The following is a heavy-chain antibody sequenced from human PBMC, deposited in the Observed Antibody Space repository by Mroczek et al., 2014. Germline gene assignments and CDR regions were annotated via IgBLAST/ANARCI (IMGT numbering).Heavy chain of an antibody. CDR1: GGSFSGYY. J-gene: IGHJ6*03. Sequence: QVQLQQWGAGLLKPSETLSLTCAVYGGSFSGYYWSWIRQPPGKGLEWIGEINHSGSTNYNPSLKSRVTISVDTSKNQFSLKLSSVTAADTAVYYCARGSCRSSTSCRDYYYYMDVWGKGTTVTVSS. CDR2: INHSGST. D-gene: IGHD2-2*01. V-gene: IGHV4-34*01. CDR3: ARGSCRSSTSCRDYYYYMDV.